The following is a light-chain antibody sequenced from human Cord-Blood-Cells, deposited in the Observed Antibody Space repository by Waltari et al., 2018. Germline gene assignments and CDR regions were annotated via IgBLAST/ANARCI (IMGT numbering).Light chain of an antibody. CDR2: GKN. CDR1: SLRSYY. Sequence: SSELTQDPAVSVALGQTVRITCQGDSLRSYYASWYQQKPGQAPVLVIYGKNNRPSRIPERFSGSSSGNKASLTITGAQAEDEADYYCNSRDSSGNHQVFGTGTKVTLL. CDR3: NSRDSSGNHQV. V-gene: IGLV3-19*01. J-gene: IGLJ1*01.